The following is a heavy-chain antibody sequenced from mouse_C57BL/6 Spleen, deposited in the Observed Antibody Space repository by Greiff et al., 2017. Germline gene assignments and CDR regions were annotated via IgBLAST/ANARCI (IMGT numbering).Heavy chain of an antibody. CDR2: IDPEDGDT. CDR3: TTDYGSSYWYFDV. Sequence: VQLQQSGAELVRPGASVKLSCTASGFNIKDYYMHWVKQRPEQGLEWIGRIDPEDGDTKYAPKFQGKATMTADTSSNTAYLQLSSLTSEDTSVYYCTTDYGSSYWYFDVWGTGTTVTVSS. D-gene: IGHD1-1*01. V-gene: IGHV14-1*01. J-gene: IGHJ1*03. CDR1: GFNIKDYY.